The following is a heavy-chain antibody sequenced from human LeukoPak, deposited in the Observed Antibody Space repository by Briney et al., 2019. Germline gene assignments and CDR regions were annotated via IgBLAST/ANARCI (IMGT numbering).Heavy chain of an antibody. CDR2: IYSGGSI. Sequence: GGSLRLSCAVSGSTVSSNYMTWVRQAPGKGLEWVSVIYSGGSIYYADSVKGRFTISSDISKNTVDLQLNSLRAEDTAVYYCASGKETSMAQGYWGQGTLVTVSS. CDR1: GSTVSSNY. CDR3: ASGKETSMAQGY. J-gene: IGHJ4*02. V-gene: IGHV3-53*01. D-gene: IGHD5-18*01.